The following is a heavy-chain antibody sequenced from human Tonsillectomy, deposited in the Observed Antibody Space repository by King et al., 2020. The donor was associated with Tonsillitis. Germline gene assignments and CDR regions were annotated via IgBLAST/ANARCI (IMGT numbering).Heavy chain of an antibody. V-gene: IGHV4-59*08. CDR2: IYYSGST. CDR3: ARHVMYSSSWYYFDY. Sequence: QLQESGPGLVKPSETLSLTCTVSGGSISSYYWSWIRQPPGKGLEWIGYIYYSGSTNYNPSLKSRVTISVDTSKNQFSLKLSSVTAADTAVYYCARHVMYSSSWYYFDYWGQGTLVTVSS. CDR1: GGSISSYY. D-gene: IGHD6-13*01. J-gene: IGHJ4*02.